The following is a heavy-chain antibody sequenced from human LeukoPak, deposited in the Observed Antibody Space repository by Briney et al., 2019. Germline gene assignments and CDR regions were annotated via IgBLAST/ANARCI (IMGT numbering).Heavy chain of an antibody. CDR3: ARGRGSGSYYYYYYMDV. CDR2: INPNSGGT. V-gene: IGHV1-2*02. J-gene: IGHJ6*03. D-gene: IGHD1-26*01. CDR1: GYTFTGYY. Sequence: ASVKVSCKASGYTFTGYYMHWVRQAPGQGLEWMGWINPNSGGTNYAQKFQGRVTMTRDTSISTAYMELSRLRSDDTAVYYCARGRGSGSYYYYYYMDVWGKGTTVTVSS.